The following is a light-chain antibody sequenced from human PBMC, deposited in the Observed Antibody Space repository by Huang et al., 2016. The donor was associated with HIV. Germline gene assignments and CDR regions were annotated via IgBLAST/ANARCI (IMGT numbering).Light chain of an antibody. Sequence: EIVLTQSPATRSWSPGERATLSCRASQSVTTFLAWYQQKPGQAPRLLIYDAANRATGIPARFSGSGSGTDFTLTISSLEPEDFAVYYCQQRSNRPFTFGGGTKVEIK. J-gene: IGKJ4*01. V-gene: IGKV3-11*01. CDR3: QQRSNRPFT. CDR2: DAA. CDR1: QSVTTF.